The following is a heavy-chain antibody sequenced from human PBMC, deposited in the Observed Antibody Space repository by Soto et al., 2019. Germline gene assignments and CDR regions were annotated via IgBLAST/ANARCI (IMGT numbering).Heavy chain of an antibody. J-gene: IGHJ6*02. D-gene: IGHD6-19*01. Sequence: TLSLTCAISGDSVSSNSAAWNWIRQSPSRGLEWLGRTYYRSKWYNDYAVSVKSRITINPDTSKNQFSLQLNSVTPEDTAVYYCARATAYSSGCHYYYYYGMDVWGQGTTVTVAS. V-gene: IGHV6-1*01. CDR1: GDSVSSNSAA. CDR3: ARATAYSSGCHYYYYYGMDV. CDR2: TYYRSKWYN.